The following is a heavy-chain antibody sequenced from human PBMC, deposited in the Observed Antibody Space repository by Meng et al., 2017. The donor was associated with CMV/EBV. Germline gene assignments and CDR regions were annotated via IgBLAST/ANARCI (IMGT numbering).Heavy chain of an antibody. V-gene: IGHV4-39*07. CDR2: IYYSGST. D-gene: IGHD3-10*01. CDR3: ASLAGDY. CDR1: GVSISSSSYY. J-gene: IGHJ4*02. Sequence: QRPLPEPGPGLVKPSETLSRSCTGSGVSISSSSYYWGWIRQPQGKGMEWIGSIYYSGSTYYNPSLKSRVTISVDTSKNQVSLKLRSVTAADTAVSYCASLAGDYWGQGTLVTVSS.